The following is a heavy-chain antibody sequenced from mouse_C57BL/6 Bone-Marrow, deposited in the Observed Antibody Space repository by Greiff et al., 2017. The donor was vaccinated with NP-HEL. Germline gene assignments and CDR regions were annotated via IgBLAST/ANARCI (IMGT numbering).Heavy chain of an antibody. D-gene: IGHD1-1*01. CDR2: IDPNSGGT. Sequence: QVHVKQPGAELVKPGASVKLSCKASGYTFTSYWMHWVKQRPGRGLEWIGRIDPNSGGTKYNEKFKSKATLTVDKPSSTAYMQLSSLTSEDSAVYYCAKSLYYGSSYYAMDYWGQGTSVTVSS. CDR3: AKSLYYGSSYYAMDY. V-gene: IGHV1-72*01. CDR1: GYTFTSYW. J-gene: IGHJ4*01.